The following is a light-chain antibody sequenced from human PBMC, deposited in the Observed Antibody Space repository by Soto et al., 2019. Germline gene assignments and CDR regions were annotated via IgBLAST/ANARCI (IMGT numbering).Light chain of an antibody. CDR3: SSYAGSSNV. J-gene: IGLJ1*01. CDR2: EVN. V-gene: IGLV2-8*01. Sequence: QSALTQPPSASGSPVQSVAISCTGTSSDVGGYNYVSWYQQHPGKAPKLMIYEVNKRPSGVPDRFSGSKSGNTASLTVSGLQAEDEAEYYCSSYAGSSNVFGTGTKLTVL. CDR1: SSDVGGYNY.